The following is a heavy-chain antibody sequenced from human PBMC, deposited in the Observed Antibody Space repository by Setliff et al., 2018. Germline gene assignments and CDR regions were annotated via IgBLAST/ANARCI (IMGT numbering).Heavy chain of an antibody. J-gene: IGHJ4*02. Sequence: PSETLSLTCAVSGYSISSGYYWGWIRQPPGKGLEWIGRIYTSGSTNYNPSLKSRVTISVDTSKNQFSLKLSSVTAADTAVYYCARARYSGYVDYWGQGTLVTV. V-gene: IGHV4-38-2*01. CDR1: GYSISSGYY. CDR2: IYTSGST. CDR3: ARARYSGYVDY. D-gene: IGHD5-12*01.